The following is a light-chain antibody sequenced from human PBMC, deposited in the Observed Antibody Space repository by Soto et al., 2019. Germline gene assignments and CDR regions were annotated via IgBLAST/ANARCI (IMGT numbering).Light chain of an antibody. V-gene: IGLV4-69*01. J-gene: IGLJ2*01. CDR3: QTWDTGARVV. CDR2: LSSDGSH. Sequence: QPVLTQSPSASASLGASVKLTCTLSSGHSSYAIAWHQQQPEKGPRYLMKLSSDGSHSKGAGIPDRFSGSSSGAERYLTISSLQCEDEADYYCQTWDTGARVVFGGGTKLTVL. CDR1: SGHSSYA.